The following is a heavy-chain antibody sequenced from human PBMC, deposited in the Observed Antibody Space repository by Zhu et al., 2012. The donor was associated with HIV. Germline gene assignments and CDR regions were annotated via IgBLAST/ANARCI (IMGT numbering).Heavy chain of an antibody. CDR3: ARVSLAVTGLDYFDY. V-gene: IGHV4-38-2*02. J-gene: IGHJ4*02. CDR2: IYHSGTT. CDR1: DYSISSGYF. Sequence: QVQLQESGPGLVKPSETLSLICTVSDYSISSGYFWGWIRQPPGKGLGWIGSIYHSGTTYYKSSLKSRVTISLDTSKNQFSLKLSSVTAADTAVYYCARVSLAVTGLDYFDYWSQGTLVTVSS. D-gene: IGHD6-19*01.